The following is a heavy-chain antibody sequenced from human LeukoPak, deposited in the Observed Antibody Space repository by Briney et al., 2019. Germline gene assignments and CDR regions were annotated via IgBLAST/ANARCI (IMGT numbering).Heavy chain of an antibody. CDR1: GGSISSYY. J-gene: IGHJ4*02. D-gene: IGHD5-12*01. CDR3: ARQSQHSGYQAPDY. Sequence: SETLSLTCTVSGGSISSYYWSWIRQPAGKGLEWIGRIYTSGSTNSNPSLKSRVTISVDTSKNQFSLRLTSVTAADTAVYYCARQSQHSGYQAPDYWGQGTLVTVSS. V-gene: IGHV4-4*07. CDR2: IYTSGST.